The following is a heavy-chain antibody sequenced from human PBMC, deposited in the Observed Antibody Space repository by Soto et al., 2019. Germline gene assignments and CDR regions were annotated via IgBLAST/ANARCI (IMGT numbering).Heavy chain of an antibody. CDR1: GYSFTSYW. CDR3: ARRDDYGDYPPLWYFDL. D-gene: IGHD4-17*01. Sequence: EVQLVQSGAEVKKPGESLKISCKGSGYSFTSYWIGWVRQMPGKGLEWMGIIYPGDSDTRYSPSFQGQVTISAGKSLSTASLQWSSLKASDTAMYYCARRDDYGDYPPLWYFDLWGRGTLVTVSS. CDR2: IYPGDSDT. J-gene: IGHJ2*01. V-gene: IGHV5-51*03.